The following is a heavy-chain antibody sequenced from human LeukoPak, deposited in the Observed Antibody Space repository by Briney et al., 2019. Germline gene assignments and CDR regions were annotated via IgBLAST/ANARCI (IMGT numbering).Heavy chain of an antibody. CDR2: ITSSSTYI. CDR3: AKDRGDSGSWYDPYYFDY. Sequence: GGSLRLSCASSGFSFSNYNMNWVRHAPGKGLEGVSSITSSSTYIYYAHSVKGRFTISRDNAKNTLNLQMNSLRAKATAVYYCAKDRGDSGSWYDPYYFDYWGQGTLVTVSS. D-gene: IGHD6-13*01. CDR1: GFSFSNYN. V-gene: IGHV3-21*01. J-gene: IGHJ4*02.